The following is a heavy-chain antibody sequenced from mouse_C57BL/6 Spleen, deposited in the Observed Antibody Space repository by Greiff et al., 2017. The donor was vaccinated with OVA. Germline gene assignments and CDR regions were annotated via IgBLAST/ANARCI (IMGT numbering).Heavy chain of an antibody. Sequence: QVQLQQPGAELVKPGASVKLSCKASGYTFTSYWMHWVKQRPGRGLEWIGWIDPNSGGTKYNEKFKSKATLTVDKPTSTAYMHLSSLRSEDSAVYYCARNCRIADWYFDVWGTGTTVTVSS. J-gene: IGHJ1*03. V-gene: IGHV1-72*01. D-gene: IGHD4-1*01. CDR2: IDPNSGGT. CDR1: GYTFTSYW. CDR3: ARNCRIADWYFDV.